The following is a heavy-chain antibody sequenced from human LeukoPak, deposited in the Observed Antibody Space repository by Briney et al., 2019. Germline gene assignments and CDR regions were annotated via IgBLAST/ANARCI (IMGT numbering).Heavy chain of an antibody. CDR1: GGSTSTYY. V-gene: IGHV4-59*01. CDR2: IYYSGNT. Sequence: PSETLSLTCTVSGGSTSTYYWSWIRQPPGKGLEWIGYIYYSGNTNYNPSLKSRVTISVDTSKNQFSLRLSSVTAADTAVYYCARNVAYYDSGGYKYYFDYWGQGALVTVSS. J-gene: IGHJ4*02. D-gene: IGHD3-22*01. CDR3: ARNVAYYDSGGYKYYFDY.